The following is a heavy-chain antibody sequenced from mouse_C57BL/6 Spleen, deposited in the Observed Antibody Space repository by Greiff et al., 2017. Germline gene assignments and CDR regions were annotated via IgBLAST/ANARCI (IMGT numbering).Heavy chain of an antibody. CDR1: GYSFTGYY. CDR3: ARTPYYDYDWYFDV. CDR2: INPSTGGT. Sequence: EVQLQQSGPELVKPGASVKISCKASGYSFTGYYMNWVKQSPEKSLEWIGEINPSTGGTTYNQKFKAKATLTVDKSSSTAYMQLKSLTSEDSAVYYCARTPYYDYDWYFDVWGTGTTVTVSS. V-gene: IGHV1-42*01. D-gene: IGHD2-4*01. J-gene: IGHJ1*03.